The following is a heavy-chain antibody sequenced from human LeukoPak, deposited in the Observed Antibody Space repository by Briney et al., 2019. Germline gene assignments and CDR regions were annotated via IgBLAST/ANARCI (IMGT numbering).Heavy chain of an antibody. D-gene: IGHD3-10*01. Sequence: PSETLSLTCTVSGGSISSYYWSWIRQPPGKGLEWIGYIYYSGSTNYNPSLKSRVTISVDTSKNQFSLKLSSVTAADTAVYYCARGDQRYYYGSGSYTQNYYYGMDVWGKGTTVTVSS. CDR3: ARGDQRYYYGSGSYTQNYYYGMDV. J-gene: IGHJ6*04. V-gene: IGHV4-59*01. CDR1: GGSISSYY. CDR2: IYYSGST.